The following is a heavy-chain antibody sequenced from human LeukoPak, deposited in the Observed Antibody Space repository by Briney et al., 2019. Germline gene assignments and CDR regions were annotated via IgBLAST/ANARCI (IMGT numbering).Heavy chain of an antibody. Sequence: GGSLRLSCAASGFTFSSYSMNRVRQAPGKGLEWVSSISSSSSRYIYYADSVKGRFTISRDNAKNSLYLQMNSLRAEDTAVYYCARDEGGSGWYRSYWHFDLWGRGTLVTVFS. V-gene: IGHV3-21*01. CDR2: ISSSSSRYI. J-gene: IGHJ2*01. CDR3: ARDEGGSGWYRSYWHFDL. CDR1: GFTFSSYS. D-gene: IGHD6-19*01.